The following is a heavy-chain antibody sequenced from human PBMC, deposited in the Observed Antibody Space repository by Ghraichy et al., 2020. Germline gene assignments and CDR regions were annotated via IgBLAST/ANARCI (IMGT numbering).Heavy chain of an antibody. V-gene: IGHV3-23*01. D-gene: IGHD2-15*01. J-gene: IGHJ4*02. CDR3: AKRPTDCSGGSCYEAH. CDR1: GFRFGSYG. CDR2: ISGSGGRT. Sequence: GGSLRLSCTGTGFRFGSYGMSWVRQSPGKGLEWVSAISGSGGRTYYAESVKGRFTISRDNSENKLYLQMDSLRAEDTAVYYCAKRPTDCSGGSCYEAHWGQGTQVLVSS.